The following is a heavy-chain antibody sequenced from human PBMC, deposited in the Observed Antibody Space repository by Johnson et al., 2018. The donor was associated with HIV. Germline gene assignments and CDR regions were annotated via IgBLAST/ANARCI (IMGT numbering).Heavy chain of an antibody. CDR1: GFTLSNYC. CDR2: ISYDGSNT. Sequence: VQLVESGGGLVKPGGSLRLSCVASGFTLSNYCIHWVRQAPGQGLEWVALISYDGSNTYYADSVRGRFTLSRDNSKNTVYLQMNSLRAGDTALYYCARGSYDGDAFDVWGQGTMVTVSS. V-gene: IGHV3-30*03. CDR3: ARGSYDGDAFDV. J-gene: IGHJ3*01. D-gene: IGHD1-26*01.